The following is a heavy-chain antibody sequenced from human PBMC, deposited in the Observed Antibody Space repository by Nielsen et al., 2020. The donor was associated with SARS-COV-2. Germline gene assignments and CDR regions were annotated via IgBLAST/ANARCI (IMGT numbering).Heavy chain of an antibody. J-gene: IGHJ4*02. CDR3: ARHSYQYYYDSSGYYYFDS. V-gene: IGHV5-10-1*01. D-gene: IGHD3-22*01. CDR2: IAPGDSYI. Sequence: VRQMPGKGLEWMGRIAPGDSYISSSPSFQGHVTISADKSTTTANLQWSGLKASDTAMYYCARHSYQYYYDSSGYYYFDSWGQGTQVTVSS.